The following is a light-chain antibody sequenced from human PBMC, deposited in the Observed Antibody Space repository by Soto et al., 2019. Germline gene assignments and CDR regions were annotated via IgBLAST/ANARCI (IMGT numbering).Light chain of an antibody. Sequence: DIQMTQSPYSLSASLGDRVTITCRASQSISNFLNWVQHKPGNAPKVLISAASTLQSGVPPRFSGSESGTDFTLTISSLQPEDSASYYCQQYYNSDLTFGGGTKVDIK. V-gene: IGKV1-39*01. J-gene: IGKJ4*01. CDR3: QQYYNSDLT. CDR2: AAS. CDR1: QSISNF.